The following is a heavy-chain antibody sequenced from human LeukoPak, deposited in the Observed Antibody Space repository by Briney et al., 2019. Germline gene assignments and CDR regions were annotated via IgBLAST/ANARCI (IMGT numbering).Heavy chain of an antibody. Sequence: GGSLRLSCAASGFTFNSYTMSWVRQAPGKGLEWVSGISGNGGNTYYADSVKGRFTISRDNSKNTLYLQMNSLRAEDTAIYYCAKVTVGMGRASDHWGQGTLVTVSS. CDR1: GFTFNSYT. CDR2: ISGNGGNT. CDR3: AKVTVGMGRASDH. J-gene: IGHJ4*02. D-gene: IGHD3-22*01. V-gene: IGHV3-23*01.